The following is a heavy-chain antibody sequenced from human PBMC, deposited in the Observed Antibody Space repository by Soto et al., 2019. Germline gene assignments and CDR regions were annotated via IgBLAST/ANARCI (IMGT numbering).Heavy chain of an antibody. CDR3: VKERADFVTVPHATSGMDV. V-gene: IGHV3-30*18. CDR2: VSYDGNND. CDR1: GFTFNKFG. J-gene: IGHJ6*02. Sequence: QVHLVESGGGVVQPGGSLRLSCTASGFTFNKFGMHWVRQTPGKGLEWVAAVSYDGNNDFYADSLRGRLITPRDNSKNTLYLQLNTLKPDDTAVYYCVKERADFVTVPHATSGMDVWGPGTTVTVSS. D-gene: IGHD3-3*01.